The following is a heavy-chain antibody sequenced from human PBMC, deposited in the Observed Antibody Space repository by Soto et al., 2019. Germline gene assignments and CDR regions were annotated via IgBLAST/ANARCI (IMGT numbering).Heavy chain of an antibody. V-gene: IGHV4-39*01. D-gene: IGHD4-17*01. Sequence: LEILSLTCAVSGGSISSGGYYWGWIRQPPGKGLEWIGSIYYSGSTYYSPSLKSRVTISVDTSKNQFSLKLSSVTAADTAVYYCARILTTLHWYFDLWGRGTLVTAPQ. CDR3: ARILTTLHWYFDL. CDR2: IYYSGST. CDR1: GGSISSGGYY. J-gene: IGHJ2*01.